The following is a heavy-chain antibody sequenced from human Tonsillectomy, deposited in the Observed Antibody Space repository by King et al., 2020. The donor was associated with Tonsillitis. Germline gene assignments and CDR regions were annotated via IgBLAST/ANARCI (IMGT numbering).Heavy chain of an antibody. D-gene: IGHD1-1*01. CDR1: GYRFTTYW. J-gene: IGHJ4*02. CDR2: IYPSDSDT. V-gene: IGHV5-51*01. Sequence: VQLVESGAEVKKPGESLKTSCKGSGYRFTTYWIGWVRQMPGKGLEWMGIIYPSDSDTRYSPSFQGQVTISADKSISTAYLQWNSLKASDTAMYYCVGHATGPTGGVDYWGQGTLVTVSA. CDR3: VGHATGPTGGVDY.